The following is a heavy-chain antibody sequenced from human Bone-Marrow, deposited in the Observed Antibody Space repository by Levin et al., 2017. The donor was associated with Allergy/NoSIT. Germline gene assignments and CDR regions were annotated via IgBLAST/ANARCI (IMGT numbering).Heavy chain of an antibody. CDR1: GGSTISSDYF. CDR2: IYYTGST. Sequence: SQTLSLTCSVAGGSTISSDYFWGWIRQSPGKGLEWIGSIYYTGSTYYNPSLKSRVTLPVDTSKNQFSLTLPSVTAADTATYYCVRDGLRITICGVVKSDPNGLDVWGQGTTVTVS. J-gene: IGHJ6*02. D-gene: IGHD3-3*01. V-gene: IGHV4-39*07. CDR3: VRDGLRITICGVVKSDPNGLDV.